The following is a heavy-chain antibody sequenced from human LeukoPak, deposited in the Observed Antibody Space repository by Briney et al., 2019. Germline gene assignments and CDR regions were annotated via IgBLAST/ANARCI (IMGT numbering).Heavy chain of an antibody. D-gene: IGHD3-3*01. CDR1: GYTFTSYD. V-gene: IGHV1-8*01. J-gene: IGHJ4*02. CDR3: ARVLNAGDLDY. CDR2: MNPNSGNT. Sequence: ASVKVSCKASGYTFTSYDINWVRQATGQGLEWMGWMNPNSGNTGYAQKLQGRVTMTTDTSTSTAYMELRSLRSDDTAVYYCARVLNAGDLDYWGQGTLVTVSS.